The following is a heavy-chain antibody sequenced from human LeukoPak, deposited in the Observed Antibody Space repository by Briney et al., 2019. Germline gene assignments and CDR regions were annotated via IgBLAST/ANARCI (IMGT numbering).Heavy chain of an antibody. CDR3: AREGVATSPFDY. J-gene: IGHJ4*02. D-gene: IGHD5-24*01. CDR1: GFTFSSYS. CDR2: ISSSSSYI. Sequence: GGSLRLSCAASGFTFSSYSMNWVRQAPGKGLEWVSSISSSSSYIYYADSVKGRFTISRDNAKNSLYLQMNSLRAEDTAVYYCAREGVATSPFDYWGQGTLVTVSS. V-gene: IGHV3-21*01.